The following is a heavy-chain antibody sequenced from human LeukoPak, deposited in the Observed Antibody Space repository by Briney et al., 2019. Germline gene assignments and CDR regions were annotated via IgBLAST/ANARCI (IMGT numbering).Heavy chain of an antibody. CDR1: GFTFSSYA. CDR3: AKTIEYSSSSYDY. J-gene: IGHJ4*02. D-gene: IGHD6-6*01. V-gene: IGHV3-23*01. Sequence: PGGSLRLSCAASGFTFSSYAMSWVRQAPGKGLEWVPAISGSGGSTYYADSVKGRFTISRDNSKNTLYLQMNSLRAEDTAVYYCAKTIEYSSSSYDYWGQGTLVTVSS. CDR2: ISGSGGST.